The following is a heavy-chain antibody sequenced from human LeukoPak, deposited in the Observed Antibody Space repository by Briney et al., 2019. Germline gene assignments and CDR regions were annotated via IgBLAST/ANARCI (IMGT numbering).Heavy chain of an antibody. D-gene: IGHD6-13*01. CDR2: INSDESNT. V-gene: IGHV3-74*01. J-gene: IGHJ6*02. CDR3: ARGGVFGRNGMDV. CDR1: GFTFSEYW. Sequence: GGSLRLSCAASGFTFSEYWMHWVRQTPGKGLVWVSRINSDESNTNYADSVKGRFTISGDNAKNTMYLQMNSLRVEDTAVYYCARGGVFGRNGMDVWGQGTTVTVSS.